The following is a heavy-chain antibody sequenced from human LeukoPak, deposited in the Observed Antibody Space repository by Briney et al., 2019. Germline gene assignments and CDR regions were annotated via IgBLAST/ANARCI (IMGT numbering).Heavy chain of an antibody. CDR3: ARDLRMITFGGPNWFDP. D-gene: IGHD3-16*01. Sequence: ASVKVSCKASGYTFTGYYMHWVRQAPGQGLEWMGWINPNSGGTNYAQKFQGRVTMTRDTSISTAYMELSRPRSDDTAVYYCARDLRMITFGGPNWFDPWGQGTLVTVSS. V-gene: IGHV1-2*02. CDR2: INPNSGGT. CDR1: GYTFTGYY. J-gene: IGHJ5*02.